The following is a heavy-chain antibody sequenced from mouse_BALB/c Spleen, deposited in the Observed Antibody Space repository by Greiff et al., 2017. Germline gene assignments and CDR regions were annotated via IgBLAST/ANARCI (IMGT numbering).Heavy chain of an antibody. CDR1: GFTFSSYT. D-gene: IGHD1-1*01. V-gene: IGHV5-12-2*01. CDR3: AGMRGYYAMDY. J-gene: IGHJ4*01. CDR2: ISNGGGST. Sequence: EVHLVESGGGLVQPGGSLKLSCAASGFTFSSYTMSWVRQTPEKRLEWVAYISNGGGSTYYPDTVKGRFTISRDNAKNTLYLQMSSLKSEDTAMYYCAGMRGYYAMDYGGQGTSVTVSS.